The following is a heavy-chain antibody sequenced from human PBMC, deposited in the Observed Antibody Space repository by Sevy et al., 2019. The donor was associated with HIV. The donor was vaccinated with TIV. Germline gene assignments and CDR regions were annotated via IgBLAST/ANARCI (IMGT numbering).Heavy chain of an antibody. V-gene: IGHV3-30*02. CDR3: AKNESATYYDFWSGYSNYYYYYGMDV. CDR2: IRYDGSNK. Sequence: GGSPRLSCAASGFTFSSYGMHWVRQAPGKGLEWVAFIRYDGSNKYYADSVKGRFTISRDNSKNTLYLQMNSLRAEDTAVYYCAKNESATYYDFWSGYSNYYYYYGMDVWGQGTTVTVSS. D-gene: IGHD3-3*01. J-gene: IGHJ6*02. CDR1: GFTFSSYG.